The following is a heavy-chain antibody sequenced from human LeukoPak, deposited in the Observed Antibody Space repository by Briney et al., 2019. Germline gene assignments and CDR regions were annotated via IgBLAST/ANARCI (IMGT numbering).Heavy chain of an antibody. CDR3: ARGSLYSPLSMYYYGMDV. J-gene: IGHJ6*02. D-gene: IGHD6-13*01. V-gene: IGHV4-59*01. CDR1: GGSISSYY. CDR2: IYYSGST. Sequence: SETLSLTCTVSGGSISSYYWSWIRQPPGKGLEWIGYIYYSGSTNYNPSLKSRVTISVDTSKNQFSLKLSSVTAADTAVYYCARGSLYSPLSMYYYGMDVWGQGTTVTVSS.